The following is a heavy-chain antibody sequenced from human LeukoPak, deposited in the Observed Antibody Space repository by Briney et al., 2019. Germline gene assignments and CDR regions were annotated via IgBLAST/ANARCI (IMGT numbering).Heavy chain of an antibody. Sequence: SETLSLTCTVSGGSISSYYWSWIRQPPGKGLEWIGYIYYSGSTNYSPSLKSRVTISVYTSKNQFSLNLSYVTAVDTAVYYCARQGYSAYEILDYWGQGTLVTVSS. CDR3: ARQGYSAYEILDY. D-gene: IGHD5-12*01. CDR2: IYYSGST. J-gene: IGHJ4*02. CDR1: GGSISSYY. V-gene: IGHV4-59*08.